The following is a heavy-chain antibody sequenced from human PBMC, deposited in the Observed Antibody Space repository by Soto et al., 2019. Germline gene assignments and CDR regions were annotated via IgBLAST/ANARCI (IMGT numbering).Heavy chain of an antibody. V-gene: IGHV3-48*01. J-gene: IGHJ3*02. Sequence: GGSLRLSCAASEFTFSDYIMNWVRQAPGKGLGWVSYISSTSSTIYYADSVKGRFTISRDNAKNSLYLQMNSLRAEDTAVYYCAREWEPDAFDIWGQGTRVTVSS. CDR1: EFTFSDYI. CDR2: ISSTSSTI. CDR3: AREWEPDAFDI. D-gene: IGHD1-26*01.